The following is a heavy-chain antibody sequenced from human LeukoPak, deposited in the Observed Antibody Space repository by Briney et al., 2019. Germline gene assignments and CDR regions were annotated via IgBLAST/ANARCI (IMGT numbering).Heavy chain of an antibody. CDR1: GFTFSSYW. CDR2: INSDGSST. J-gene: IGHJ4*02. CDR3: ASGAGMITFGGVFDY. D-gene: IGHD3-16*01. Sequence: GGYLRLSCAASGFTFSSYWMHWVRQAPGKGLVWVSRINSDGSSTSYADSVKGRFTISRDNAKNTLYLQMNSLRAEDTAVYYCASGAGMITFGGVFDYWGQGTLVTVSS. V-gene: IGHV3-74*01.